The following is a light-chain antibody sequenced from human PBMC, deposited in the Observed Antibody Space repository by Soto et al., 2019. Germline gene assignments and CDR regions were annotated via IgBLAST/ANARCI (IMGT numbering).Light chain of an antibody. J-gene: IGKJ5*01. CDR2: GAS. V-gene: IGKV3-15*01. Sequence: EIVMTQSPATLSVSPGARANLSCRASQNILSNLAWYQQKPGQAPRLLIYGASTRATGIPARFSGSGSGTEFTLTISSLQSEDFEIYYCQQYNNWPITFGQGTRLEIK. CDR3: QQYNNWPIT. CDR1: QNILSN.